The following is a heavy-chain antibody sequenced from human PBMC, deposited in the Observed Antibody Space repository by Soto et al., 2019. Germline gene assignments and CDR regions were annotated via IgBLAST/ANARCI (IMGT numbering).Heavy chain of an antibody. CDR1: GYTFTRYS. CDR2: ISAYNVDT. V-gene: IGHV1-18*01. D-gene: IGHD6-19*01. CDR3: ARDHAGSGWFRFDY. J-gene: IGHJ4*02. Sequence: ASVKVSCKTSGYTFTRYSISWVRQAPGQGLEWMGWISAYNVDTNYAQKLQGRVTMTTDASTSTAYMELRSLRSDDTAMYYCARDHAGSGWFRFDYWGQGTLVTVSS.